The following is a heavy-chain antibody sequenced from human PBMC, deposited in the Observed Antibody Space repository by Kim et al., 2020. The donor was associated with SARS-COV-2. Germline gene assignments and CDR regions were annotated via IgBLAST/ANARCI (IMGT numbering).Heavy chain of an antibody. Sequence: GESLKISCKGSGYSFTSYWIGWVRQMPGKGLEWMGIIYPGDSDTRYSPSFQGQVTISADKSISTAYLQWSSLKASDTAMYYCARHMSDDYGDYYYYGMDVWGQGTTVTVSS. CDR2: IYPGDSDT. D-gene: IGHD4-17*01. J-gene: IGHJ6*02. CDR1: GYSFTSYW. V-gene: IGHV5-51*01. CDR3: ARHMSDDYGDYYYYGMDV.